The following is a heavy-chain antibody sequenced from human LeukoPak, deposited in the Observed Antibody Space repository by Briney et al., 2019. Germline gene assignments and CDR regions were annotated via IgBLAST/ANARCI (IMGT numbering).Heavy chain of an antibody. Sequence: SETLSLTCTVSGGSISSSSYYWGWIRQPPGKGLEWIGSIYYSGSTYYNPSLKSRVTISVDTSKNQFSLKLSSVTAADTAVYYCARRQALMGSHYVTWGQGTLVTVSS. J-gene: IGHJ4*02. CDR1: GGSISSSSYY. CDR3: ARRQALMGSHYVT. D-gene: IGHD1-26*01. CDR2: IYYSGST. V-gene: IGHV4-39*01.